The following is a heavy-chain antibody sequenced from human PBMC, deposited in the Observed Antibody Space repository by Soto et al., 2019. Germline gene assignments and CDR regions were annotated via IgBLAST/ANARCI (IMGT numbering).Heavy chain of an antibody. CDR1: GFTFSSYA. CDR2: ISGSGGST. V-gene: IGHV3-23*01. D-gene: IGHD3-3*01. CDR3: AKSTILEWLPSGMDV. Sequence: PGGSLRLSCAASGFTFSSYAMSWVRQAPGKGLEWVSAISGSGGSTYYADSVKGRFTISRDNSKNTLYLQMNSLRAEDTAVYYCAKSTILEWLPSGMDVWGQGTTVTVSS. J-gene: IGHJ6*02.